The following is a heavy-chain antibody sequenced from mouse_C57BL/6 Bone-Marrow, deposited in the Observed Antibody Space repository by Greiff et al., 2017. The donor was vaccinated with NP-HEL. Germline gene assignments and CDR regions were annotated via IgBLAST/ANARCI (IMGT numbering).Heavy chain of an antibody. CDR2: ISFKSDNYAY. J-gene: IGHJ2*01. CDR1: GFTFSNYW. Sequence: DVKLQEPGAGLVQPGGSMKLSCDASGFTFSNYWMNWVRQSPEQGLEWVAQISFKSDNYAYHYALSVKGRFTISRADSKSSVYLQMNNIRAEDAGIYYCTTNWVFDYWGQGTTLTVSS. V-gene: IGHV6-3*01. CDR3: TTNWVFDY. D-gene: IGHD4-1*01.